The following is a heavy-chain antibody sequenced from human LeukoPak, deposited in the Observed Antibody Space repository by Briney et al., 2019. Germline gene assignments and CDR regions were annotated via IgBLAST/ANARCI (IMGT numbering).Heavy chain of an antibody. J-gene: IGHJ4*02. Sequence: GGSLRLSCEASGFIFDDYAMHWVRQAPGKGLEWVSGISWKSDSMRYADSVKGRFTVSRDNAKNSLYLEMNSLRPEDTAFYYCAKDGGHSSVLYYFESWGQGTLVTVSS. D-gene: IGHD6-19*01. CDR3: AKDGGHSSVLYYFES. CDR2: ISWKSDSM. V-gene: IGHV3-9*01. CDR1: GFIFDDYA.